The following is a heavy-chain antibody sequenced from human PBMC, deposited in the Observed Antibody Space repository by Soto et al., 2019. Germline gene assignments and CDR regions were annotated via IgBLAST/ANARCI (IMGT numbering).Heavy chain of an antibody. CDR2: IYYTGNT. Sequence: QVQLQESGPGLVQPSQTLSLRCTVSGESVNSGTHYWSWIRQRPGKGLEWIGTIYYTGNTYYNPSLKSRSAITVDTSESQFSLKMRFMTDADTAIYFCARGRKWDWLDPWGQGTLVTVSS. D-gene: IGHD1-26*01. CDR3: ARGRKWDWLDP. J-gene: IGHJ5*02. CDR1: GESVNSGTHY. V-gene: IGHV4-31*03.